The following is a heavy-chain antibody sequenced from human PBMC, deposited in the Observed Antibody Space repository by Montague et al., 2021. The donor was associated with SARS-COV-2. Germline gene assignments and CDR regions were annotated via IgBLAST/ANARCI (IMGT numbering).Heavy chain of an antibody. V-gene: IGHV3-30-3*01. D-gene: IGHD3-22*01. J-gene: IGHJ4*02. CDR3: ARARRGGYYDSLDY. CDR2: ISYDGSNK. CDR1: GFTFSSYA. Sequence: SLRLSCAASGFTFSSYAMHWVRRAPGKGLEWVAVISYDGSNKYYADSVKGRFTISRDNSKNTLYLQMNSLRAEDTAVYYCARARRGGYYDSLDYWGQGTLVTVSS.